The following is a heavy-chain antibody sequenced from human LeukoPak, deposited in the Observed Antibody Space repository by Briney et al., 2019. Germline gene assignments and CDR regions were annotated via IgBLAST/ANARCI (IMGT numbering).Heavy chain of an antibody. CDR1: GFTFDDYA. Sequence: PGGSLRLSCAASGFTFDDYAMHWVRQAPGKGLEWVSGISWNSGSIGYADSVKGRFTISRDNAKNSLYLQMNSLRAEDTALYYCAKDHYGYFDWFIAPSWGQGTLVTVSS. D-gene: IGHD3-9*01. CDR3: AKDHYGYFDWFIAPS. J-gene: IGHJ5*02. V-gene: IGHV3-9*01. CDR2: ISWNSGSI.